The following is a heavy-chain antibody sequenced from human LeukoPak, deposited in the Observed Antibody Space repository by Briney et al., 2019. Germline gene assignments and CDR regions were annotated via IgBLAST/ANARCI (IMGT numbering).Heavy chain of an antibody. CDR1: GYTLNELS. D-gene: IGHD3-16*02. Sequence: ASVKVSCKVSGYTLNELSMHWVRQAPGKGLEWMGGFDPEDGETIYAQKFQGRVTMTEDTSTDTAYMELSSLRSEDTAVYYCATAHYVWGSYRYFDYWGQGTLVTVSS. J-gene: IGHJ4*02. CDR3: ATAHYVWGSYRYFDY. V-gene: IGHV1-24*01. CDR2: FDPEDGET.